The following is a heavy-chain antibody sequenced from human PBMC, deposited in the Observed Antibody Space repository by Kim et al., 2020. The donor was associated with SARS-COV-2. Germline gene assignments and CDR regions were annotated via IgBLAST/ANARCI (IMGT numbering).Heavy chain of an antibody. D-gene: IGHD2-8*01. CDR2: ISGVSTYI. CDR1: GFSFSSYS. Sequence: GGSLRLSCATSGFSFSSYSMNWVRQAPGKGLEWVSSISGVSTYIYYADSVKGRFTISRDNAKNSLYLQMSSLRAEDTAVYYCASNGGYDYYFDLWGQGTL. CDR3: ASNGGYDYYFDL. V-gene: IGHV3-21*01. J-gene: IGHJ4*02.